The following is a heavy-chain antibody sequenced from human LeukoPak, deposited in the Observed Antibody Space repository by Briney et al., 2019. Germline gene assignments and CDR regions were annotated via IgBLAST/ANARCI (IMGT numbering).Heavy chain of an antibody. CDR3: ATRAEGYYYGSGSYYGMDV. D-gene: IGHD3-10*01. CDR2: IYSDGTT. Sequence: GGSPRLSCAASGFTVSSNYMSWVRQAPGKGLEWVSLIYSDGTTYYADSVKGRFTTSRDNSKNTLYLQMDSLRAEDTAVYFCATRAEGYYYGSGSYYGMDVWGQGTTVTVSS. V-gene: IGHV3-66*01. J-gene: IGHJ6*02. CDR1: GFTVSSNY.